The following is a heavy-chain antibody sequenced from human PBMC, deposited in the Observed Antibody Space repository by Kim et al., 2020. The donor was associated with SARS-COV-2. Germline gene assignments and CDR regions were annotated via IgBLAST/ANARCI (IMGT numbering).Heavy chain of an antibody. D-gene: IGHD2-21*01. CDR3: ARHFVVGATRYYYGMDV. Sequence: SETLSLTCTVSGGSISSYYWSWIRQPPGKGLEWIGYIYYSGSTNYNPSLKSRVTISVDTSKNQFSLKLSSVTAADTAVYYCARHFVVGATRYYYGMDVWGQGTTATISS. J-gene: IGHJ6*02. CDR1: GGSISSYY. V-gene: IGHV4-59*08. CDR2: IYYSGST.